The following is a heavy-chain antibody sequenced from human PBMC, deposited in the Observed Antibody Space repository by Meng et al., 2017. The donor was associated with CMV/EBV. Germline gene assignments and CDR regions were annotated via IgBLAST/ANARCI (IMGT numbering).Heavy chain of an antibody. CDR2: ISAYNGNT. CDR1: RYTFDSNG. J-gene: IGHJ4*02. CDR3: ATDILTHFDY. Sequence: VRLVQSGAGVTKPGASVKVSCKASRYTFDSNGISWVRQAPRQGLEWIGLISAYNGNTNYAQKLQGRVTMTTDTSTSTAYMVLRSLRSDDTAVYYCATDILTHFDYWGQGTLVTASS. D-gene: IGHD3-9*01. V-gene: IGHV1-18*01.